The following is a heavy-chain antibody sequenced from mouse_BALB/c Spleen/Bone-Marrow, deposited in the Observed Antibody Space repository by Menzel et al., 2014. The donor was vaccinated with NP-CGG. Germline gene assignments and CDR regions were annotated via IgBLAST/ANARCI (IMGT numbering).Heavy chain of an antibody. V-gene: IGHV1-5*01. CDR1: GYTFTSYW. CDR3: TTLARNYFDY. J-gene: IGHJ2*01. CDR2: IYPGNSDT. D-gene: IGHD3-1*01. Sequence: EVKLQESGTVLARPGASVKMSCKASGYTFTSYWMHWVKQRPGQGLEWIGTIYPGNSDTTYNQKFKGKAKLTAVTSTSTSYIELSSLTNEYSAVYYCTTLARNYFDYWGQGTTLTVSS.